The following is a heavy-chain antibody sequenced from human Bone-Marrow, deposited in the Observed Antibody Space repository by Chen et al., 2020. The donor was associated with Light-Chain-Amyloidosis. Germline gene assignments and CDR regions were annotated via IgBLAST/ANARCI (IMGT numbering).Heavy chain of an antibody. CDR3: ARDYGDFDWYFDL. CDR2: ISYDGYNK. CDR1: GFTFSRYA. Sequence: QVQLVESGGGVVQPGRSLRLSCAASGFTFSRYAMHWVRQAPGKGLEWVAVISYDGYNKYYADSVKGRFTISRDNSRNTLSLQMSSLRVEDTAVYYCARDYGDFDWYFDLWGRGTLVTVSS. J-gene: IGHJ2*01. D-gene: IGHD4-17*01. V-gene: IGHV3-30-3*01.